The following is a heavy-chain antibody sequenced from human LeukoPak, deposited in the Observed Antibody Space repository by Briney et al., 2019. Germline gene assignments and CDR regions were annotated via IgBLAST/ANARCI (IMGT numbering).Heavy chain of an antibody. CDR2: ITSTGSYI. CDR1: GFTFNIYS. Sequence: GGSLRLSCAASGFTFNIYSMNWVRQAPGKGLEWVSSITSTGSYIYYADSVKGRFSISRDNAKNSLYLQMNSLRAEDTAVYYCTRGYCNGGSCYSAAEYWGQGTLVTVSS. D-gene: IGHD2-15*01. V-gene: IGHV3-21*01. J-gene: IGHJ4*02. CDR3: TRGYCNGGSCYSAAEY.